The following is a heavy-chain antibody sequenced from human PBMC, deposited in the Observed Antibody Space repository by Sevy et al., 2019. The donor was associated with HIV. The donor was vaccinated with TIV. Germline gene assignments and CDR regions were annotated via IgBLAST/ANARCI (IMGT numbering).Heavy chain of an antibody. J-gene: IGHJ6*02. V-gene: IGHV3-30*18. Sequence: GGSLRLSCAASGFTFSSYGMHWVRQAPGKGLEWVAVISYDGSNKYYADSVKGRFTISRDNSKNTLYLQMNSLRAEDTAVYYCAKDRLYSSSSGDVVYYYYGMDVWGQGTTVTVSS. CDR3: AKDRLYSSSSGDVVYYYYGMDV. CDR1: GFTFSSYG. D-gene: IGHD6-6*01. CDR2: ISYDGSNK.